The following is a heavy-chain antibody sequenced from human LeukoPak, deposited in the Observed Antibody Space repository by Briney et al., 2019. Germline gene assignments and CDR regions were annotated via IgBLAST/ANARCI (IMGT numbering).Heavy chain of an antibody. V-gene: IGHV3-11*01. D-gene: IGHD2-2*01. J-gene: IGHJ6*03. CDR2: ISSSGSTI. CDR3: ARGVFAYQRDYYMDV. CDR1: GFTFSDYY. Sequence: GGSLRLSCAASGFTFSDYYMSWIRQAPGKGLEWVSYISSSGSTIYYADSVKGRFTISRDNAKNSLYLQMNTLRAEDTAVYYCARGVFAYQRDYYMDVWGKGTTVTVSS.